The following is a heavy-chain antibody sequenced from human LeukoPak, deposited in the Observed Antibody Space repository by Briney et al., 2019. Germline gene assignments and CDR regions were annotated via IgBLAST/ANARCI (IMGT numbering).Heavy chain of an antibody. CDR3: ASRDSSSWFFDY. CDR2: ISGSGGNT. Sequence: GGSLRLSCAASGFTFSSYWMSWVRQAPGKGLEWVSAISGSGGNTYYADSVKGRFTISRDNSKNTLYLQMNSLRAEDTAVYYCASRDSSSWFFDYWGQGTLVTVSS. CDR1: GFTFSSYW. V-gene: IGHV3-23*01. D-gene: IGHD6-13*01. J-gene: IGHJ4*02.